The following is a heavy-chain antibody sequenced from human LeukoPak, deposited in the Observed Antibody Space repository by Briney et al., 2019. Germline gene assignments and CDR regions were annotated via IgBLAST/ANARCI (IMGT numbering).Heavy chain of an antibody. CDR3: ARESGRIDSSGYYQSHYFDY. CDR1: GFTFSSYA. D-gene: IGHD3-22*01. V-gene: IGHV3-30*04. Sequence: GGSLRLSCAASGFTFSSYAMHWVRQAPGKGLEWVAVISYDGSNKYYADSVKGRFTISRDNSKNTPYLQMNSLRAEDTAVYYCARESGRIDSSGYYQSHYFDYWGQGTLVTVSS. J-gene: IGHJ4*02. CDR2: ISYDGSNK.